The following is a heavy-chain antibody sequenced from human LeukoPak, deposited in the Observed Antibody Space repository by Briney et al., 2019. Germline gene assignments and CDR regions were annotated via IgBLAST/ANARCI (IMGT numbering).Heavy chain of an antibody. D-gene: IGHD4-23*01. Sequence: PSETLSLTCAVSGDSISSSNWWTWVRQPPGKGLEWIGEIYHSGNTNYNPSPKSRVTMSVDKSKNQFSLNLNSVTAADTAVYYCARNGGNSDFDYWGQGTLVTVSS. J-gene: IGHJ4*02. CDR2: IYHSGNT. CDR1: GDSISSSNW. CDR3: ARNGGNSDFDY. V-gene: IGHV4-4*02.